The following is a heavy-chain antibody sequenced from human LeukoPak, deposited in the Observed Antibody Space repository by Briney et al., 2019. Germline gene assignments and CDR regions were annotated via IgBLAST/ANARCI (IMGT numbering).Heavy chain of an antibody. CDR3: ARVGYDRDFDS. CDR1: GGTFSSYA. CDR2: IIPILGIA. V-gene: IGHV1-69*04. J-gene: IGHJ4*02. Sequence: GASVKVSCKASGGTFSSYAISWVRQAPGQGLEWMGRIIPILGIANYAQKFQGRVTMTTDTSTSTAYMELRSLRFDDTAVYFCARVGYDRDFDSWGQGTLVTVSS. D-gene: IGHD3-22*01.